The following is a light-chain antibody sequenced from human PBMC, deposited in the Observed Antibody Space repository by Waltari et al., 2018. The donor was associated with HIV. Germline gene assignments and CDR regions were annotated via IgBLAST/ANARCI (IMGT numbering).Light chain of an antibody. CDR3: LLAYSGVGEV. V-gene: IGLV7-46*01. Sequence: GPSLTVSPGGTVTLTCGSSTGAVTRGTYPYWFQQKPGQAPKTLIYDTINNHSWTPARFSASLLGGKAALTLSGAQAEDEAEYYRLLAYSGVGEVFGGGTKLTVL. J-gene: IGLJ2*01. CDR1: TGAVTRGTY. CDR2: DTI.